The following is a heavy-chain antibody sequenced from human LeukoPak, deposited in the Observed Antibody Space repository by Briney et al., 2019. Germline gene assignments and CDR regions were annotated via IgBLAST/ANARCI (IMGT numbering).Heavy chain of an antibody. CDR3: ARPRTPSSSWSNGIDSDAFDI. CDR2: INPNSGGT. J-gene: IGHJ3*02. CDR1: GYTFTGYY. D-gene: IGHD6-13*01. Sequence: ASVKVSCKASGYTFTGYYMHWVRQAPGQGLEWMGWINPNSGGTNYAQKFQGRVTTTRDTSISTAYMELSRLRSDDTAVYYCARPRTPSSSWSNGIDSDAFDIWGQGTMVTVSS. V-gene: IGHV1-2*02.